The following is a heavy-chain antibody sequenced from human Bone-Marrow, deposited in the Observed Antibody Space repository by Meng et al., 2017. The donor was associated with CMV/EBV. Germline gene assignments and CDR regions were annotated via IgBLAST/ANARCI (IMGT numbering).Heavy chain of an antibody. D-gene: IGHD1-1*01. J-gene: IGHJ6*02. V-gene: IGHV1-46*01. CDR3: ARGPQGDWNYDYYYGMDV. Sequence: ASVKVSCKASGYTFTSYFMHWVRQAPGQGLEWMGIINPSGGSTRYAQKFQGRVTMTRDTSTRTVYMEVSSRRSEDTAVYFCARGPQGDWNYDYYYGMDVWGQGTTVTVSS. CDR2: INPSGGST. CDR1: GYTFTSYF.